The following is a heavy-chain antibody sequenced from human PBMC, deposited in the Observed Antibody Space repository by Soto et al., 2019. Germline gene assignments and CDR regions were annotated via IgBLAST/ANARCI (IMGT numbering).Heavy chain of an antibody. D-gene: IGHD1-26*01. Sequence: QVQLVQSGAEVKQPGASVKVSCKASGYTFTGFHIHWVGQAPGQGLEWMGWINPNGGGRNYAQKFQGWVTMTRDTSISTAYMELSRLKSDDTAVYYCARGSVGPTTDFDYWGQGTLVTVSS. J-gene: IGHJ4*02. CDR2: INPNGGGR. V-gene: IGHV1-2*04. CDR3: ARGSVGPTTDFDY. CDR1: GYTFTGFH.